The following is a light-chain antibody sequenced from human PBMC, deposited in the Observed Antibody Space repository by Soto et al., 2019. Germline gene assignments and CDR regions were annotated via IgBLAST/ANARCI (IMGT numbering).Light chain of an antibody. CDR3: QQYGSSPET. V-gene: IGKV3-20*01. CDR1: QSVSSSY. J-gene: IGKJ2*01. Sequence: EIVLTQSPGTLSLSPGERATLSCRASQSVSSSYLAWYQQKPGQAPRLLIYGASSRATGIPDRFCGSGSGTDFTLTISRLEPEDFAVYYCQQYGSSPETFGQGTKLEIK. CDR2: GAS.